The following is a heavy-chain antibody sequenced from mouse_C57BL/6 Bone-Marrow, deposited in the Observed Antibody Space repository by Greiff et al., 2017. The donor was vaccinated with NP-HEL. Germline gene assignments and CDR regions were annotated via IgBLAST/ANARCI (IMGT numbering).Heavy chain of an antibody. CDR3: AGYGGYAMDY. V-gene: IGHV1-82*01. Sequence: QVQLKESGPELVKPGASVKISCKASGYAFSSSWMNWVKQRPGKGLEWIGRIYPGDGDTNYNGKFKGKATLTADKSSSTAYMQLSSLTSEDSAVYFCAGYGGYAMDYWGQGTSVTVSS. CDR1: GYAFSSSW. CDR2: IYPGDGDT. D-gene: IGHD1-2*01. J-gene: IGHJ4*01.